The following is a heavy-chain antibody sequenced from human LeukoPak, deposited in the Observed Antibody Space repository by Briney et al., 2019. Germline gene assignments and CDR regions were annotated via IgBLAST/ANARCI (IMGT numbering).Heavy chain of an antibody. J-gene: IGHJ4*02. D-gene: IGHD6-19*01. Sequence: ASVKLSCKASGYTFTSSDINWVRQATGQGLEWMGWMNPNSGDTGYAQKFQGRDTMTRNTSISTAYMELSSLRSEDTGVYYCARGGAGTLEAVDWGQGTLVTVS. CDR1: GYTFTSSD. CDR3: ARGGAGTLEAVD. V-gene: IGHV1-8*01. CDR2: MNPNSGDT.